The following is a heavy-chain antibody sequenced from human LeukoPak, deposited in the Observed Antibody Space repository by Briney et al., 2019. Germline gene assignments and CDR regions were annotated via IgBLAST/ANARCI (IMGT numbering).Heavy chain of an antibody. CDR1: GGTFSSYA. V-gene: IGHV1-69*13. D-gene: IGHD3-22*01. Sequence: ASVKVSCKASGGTFSSYAISWVRQALGQGLEWMGGIIPIFGTANYAQKFQGRVTITADESTSTAYMELCSLRSEDTAVYYCASVQPYYYDSSGYGAFDIWGQGTMVTVSS. CDR3: ASVQPYYYDSSGYGAFDI. CDR2: IIPIFGTA. J-gene: IGHJ3*02.